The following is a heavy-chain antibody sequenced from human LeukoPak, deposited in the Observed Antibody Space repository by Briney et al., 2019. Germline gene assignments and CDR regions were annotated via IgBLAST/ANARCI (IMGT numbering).Heavy chain of an antibody. CDR2: IKSKTDGGTT. Sequence: GGSLRLSCAASGFTFSSYGMHWVRQAPGKGLEWVGRIKSKTDGGTTDYAAPVKGRFTISRDDSKNTLYLQMNSLKTEDTAVYYCTRVNDYYYGMDVWGQGTTVTVSS. CDR1: GFTFSSYG. V-gene: IGHV3-15*01. J-gene: IGHJ6*02. CDR3: TRVNDYYYGMDV.